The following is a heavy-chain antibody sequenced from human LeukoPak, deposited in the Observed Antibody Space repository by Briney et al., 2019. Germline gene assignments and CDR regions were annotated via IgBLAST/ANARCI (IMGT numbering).Heavy chain of an antibody. D-gene: IGHD3-10*01. CDR1: GGSISNYY. CDR2: IFYSGTT. J-gene: IGHJ3*02. Sequence: SETLSLTCTVSGGSISNYYWGWIRQPPGKGLEWIGNIFYSGTTYYSPSLKTRVTISLDTSRNQFSLKLNSVTAADTAVYYCAKSNGYGLVDIWGQGTMVTVSS. CDR3: AKSNGYGLVDI. V-gene: IGHV4-59*04.